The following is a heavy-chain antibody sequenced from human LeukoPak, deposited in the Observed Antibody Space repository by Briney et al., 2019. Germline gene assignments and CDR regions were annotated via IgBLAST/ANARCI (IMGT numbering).Heavy chain of an antibody. V-gene: IGHV3-48*01. D-gene: IGHD6-13*01. Sequence: GGSLRLSCAASGFTFSIYSMNWVRQAPGKGLECISYISSSSSTIYYADSVKGRFTISRDNSKNTLYLQMNSLRAEDTAVYYCAKGSSWYLDYWGQGTLVTVSS. CDR3: AKGSSWYLDY. CDR2: ISSSSSTI. J-gene: IGHJ4*02. CDR1: GFTFSIYS.